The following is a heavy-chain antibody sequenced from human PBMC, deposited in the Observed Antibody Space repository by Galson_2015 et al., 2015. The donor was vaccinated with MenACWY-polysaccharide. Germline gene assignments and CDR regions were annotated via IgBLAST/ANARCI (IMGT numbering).Heavy chain of an antibody. D-gene: IGHD1-26*01. CDR1: GDSVSSNSAA. J-gene: IGHJ3*02. Sequence: CAISGDSVSSNSAAWNWIRQSPSRGLVWLGRTYYRSKWYNDYAVSVKSRITISPDTSKNQFSLQLNSVTPEDTAVYYCVRDADGSDAFDIWGQGTMVTVSS. CDR2: TYYRSKWYN. V-gene: IGHV6-1*01. CDR3: VRDADGSDAFDI.